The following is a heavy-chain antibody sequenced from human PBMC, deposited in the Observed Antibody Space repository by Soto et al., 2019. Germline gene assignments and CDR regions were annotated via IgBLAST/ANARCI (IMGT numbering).Heavy chain of an antibody. J-gene: IGHJ5*01. CDR2: TYYRSKWYH. CDR3: ARLIGDSWLDS. D-gene: IGHD2-8*01. CDR1: GESVSTNSAT. Sequence: QVQLQQSGPGLVKPSQTLSLTCAISGESVSTNSATWDWIRQSPSRGLEWLGRTYYRSKWYHDYAVSVKGLITIKPDTANNQLSLQLNSVTPDDTAVYYCARLIGDSWLDSRGQGTLVTVSS. V-gene: IGHV6-1*01.